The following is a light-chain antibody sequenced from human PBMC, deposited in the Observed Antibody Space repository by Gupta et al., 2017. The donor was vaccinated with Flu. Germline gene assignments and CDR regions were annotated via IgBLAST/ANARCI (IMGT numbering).Light chain of an antibody. V-gene: IGLV1-44*01. J-gene: IGLJ2*01. Sequence: QSVLTQPPSASWTPGQRVTISCSGSTSNIGSNAVNWYQQLPGTAPKLLIHTNSQRPSGVPDRFSGSKSGTSASLAISGLQSEDEADYYCAAWDDSLNGYVVFGGGTKLTVL. CDR2: TNS. CDR3: AAWDDSLNGYVV. CDR1: TSNIGSNA.